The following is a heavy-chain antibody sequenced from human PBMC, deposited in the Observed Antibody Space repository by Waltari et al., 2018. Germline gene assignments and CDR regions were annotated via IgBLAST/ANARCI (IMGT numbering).Heavy chain of an antibody. V-gene: IGHV4-59*01. CDR1: AASLRRSY. D-gene: IGHD3-10*01. J-gene: IGHJ4*02. CDR2: IYFSGST. Sequence: QVRLQVSRPGLVKPSETLSLPFTVSAASLRRSYWSWIRQPPGKGLEWIAYIYFSGSTSYNPSLKSRVAISGDTSKKQFSLRLSSVTAADTAVYYCARGDTSNWFASYFDFWGQGTRVSVSS. CDR3: ARGDTSNWFASYFDF.